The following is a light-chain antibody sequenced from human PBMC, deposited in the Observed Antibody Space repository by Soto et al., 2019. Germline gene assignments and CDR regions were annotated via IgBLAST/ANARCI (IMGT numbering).Light chain of an antibody. CDR2: GAS. Sequence: EIVLTQSPGTLSLSPGDRATLSCRASQSVSTSYLAWYQQKPGQSPRLLIYGASSRATGIPDRFSGGGSGTDFTLTISRLEPEDFAVYYCQQYGSSPLFGQGTKLEIK. CDR1: QSVSTSY. J-gene: IGKJ2*01. CDR3: QQYGSSPL. V-gene: IGKV3-20*01.